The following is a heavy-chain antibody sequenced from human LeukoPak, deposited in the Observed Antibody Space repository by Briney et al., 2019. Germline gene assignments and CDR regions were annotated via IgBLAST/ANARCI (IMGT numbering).Heavy chain of an antibody. Sequence: PGGSLRLSCAASGFTFSAYSMSWVRQAPGKGLEWVANIKQDGSEKYYVGSAKGRFTISRDNAKNSLYLQVNSLRAEDTAVYYCARDPGPRVPPGSYSDYWGQGTLVTVSS. D-gene: IGHD1-26*01. CDR3: ARDPGPRVPPGSYSDY. CDR2: IKQDGSEK. J-gene: IGHJ4*02. CDR1: GFTFSAYS. V-gene: IGHV3-7*01.